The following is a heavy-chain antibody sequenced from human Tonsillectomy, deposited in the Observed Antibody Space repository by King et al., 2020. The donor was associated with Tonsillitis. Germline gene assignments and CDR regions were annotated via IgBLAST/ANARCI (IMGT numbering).Heavy chain of an antibody. D-gene: IGHD2-2*01. CDR3: ARDQPVGSTRFDY. CDR1: GASMSSYY. V-gene: IGHV4-4*07. CDR2: IHTSGST. Sequence: VQLQESGPGLVKPSETLSLTCTVSGASMSSYYWSWIRQPAEKGLGWVGRIHTSGSTNYNPSLESRVTMSVDKSKNQFSLRLTSMTAADTAVYYCARDQPVGSTRFDYWGQGILVTVSS. J-gene: IGHJ4*02.